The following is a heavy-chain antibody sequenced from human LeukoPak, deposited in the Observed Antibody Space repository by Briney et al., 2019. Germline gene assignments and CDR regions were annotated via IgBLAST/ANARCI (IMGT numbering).Heavy chain of an antibody. CDR2: IYSGGST. V-gene: IGHV3-66*01. D-gene: IGHD5-18*01. CDR1: GFTVSSNY. CDR3: ARDLRRGYSYGFGY. J-gene: IGHJ4*02. Sequence: GGSLRLSCAASGFTVSSNYMSWVRQAPGKGLEWVSVIYSGGSTYYADSVKGRFTISRDNAKNSLYLQMNSLRAEDTAVYYCARDLRRGYSYGFGYWGQGTLVTVSS.